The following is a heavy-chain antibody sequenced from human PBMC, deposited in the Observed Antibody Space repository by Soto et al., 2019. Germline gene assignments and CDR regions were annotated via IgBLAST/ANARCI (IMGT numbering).Heavy chain of an antibody. CDR2: IIPILGIA. V-gene: IGHV1-69*02. D-gene: IGHD2-15*01. CDR3: ARHIVVVVAKNNESDTFDYGMDV. Sequence: QVQLVQSGAEVKKPGSSVKVSCKASGGTFSSYTISWVRQAPGQGLEWMGRIIPILGIANYAQKFQGRVTITADKSTSTAYMELSSLRSEDTAVYYCARHIVVVVAKNNESDTFDYGMDVWGQGTTVTVSS. CDR1: GGTFSSYT. J-gene: IGHJ6*02.